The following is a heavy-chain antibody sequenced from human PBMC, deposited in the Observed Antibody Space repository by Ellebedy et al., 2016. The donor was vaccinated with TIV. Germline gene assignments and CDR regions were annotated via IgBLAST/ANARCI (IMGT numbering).Heavy chain of an antibody. V-gene: IGHV6-1*01. D-gene: IGHD2-21*01. CDR1: GDSVSTNSVA. Sequence: SQTLSLTCAISGDSVSTNSVAWNWIRQSPLRGLEWLGRTYYRSKWNNDYAVSVKSRITINPDTSKNQFSLQLNSVTPDDTAVYYCARGAVVISGGFDIWGQGAVVTVSS. J-gene: IGHJ3*02. CDR2: TYYRSKWNN. CDR3: ARGAVVISGGFDI.